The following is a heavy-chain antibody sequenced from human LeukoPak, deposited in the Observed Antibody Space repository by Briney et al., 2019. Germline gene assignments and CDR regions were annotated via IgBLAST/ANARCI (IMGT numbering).Heavy chain of an antibody. Sequence: GGSLRLSCAASGFTFSSYEMNWVRQAPGKGLEWVSYISSSGSTIYYADSVKGRFTISRDNAKNSLYLQMNSLRAEDTAVYYCANGAHIVGSYWGQGTLVTVSS. V-gene: IGHV3-48*03. J-gene: IGHJ4*02. CDR1: GFTFSSYE. D-gene: IGHD1-26*01. CDR2: ISSSGSTI. CDR3: ANGAHIVGSY.